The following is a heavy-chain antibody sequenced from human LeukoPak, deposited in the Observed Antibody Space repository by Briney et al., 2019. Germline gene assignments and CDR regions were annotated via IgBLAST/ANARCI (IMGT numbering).Heavy chain of an antibody. D-gene: IGHD1-26*01. CDR2: ISYDGSNK. CDR3: ARDSGSYYFDY. Sequence: GGSLRLSCAASGFTFSSYAMHWVRQAPGKGLEWVAVISYDGSNKYYADSVKGRFTISRDNSKNTLYLQMNSLRAGDTAVYYCARDSGSYYFDYWGQGTLVTLSS. CDR1: GFTFSSYA. V-gene: IGHV3-30*04. J-gene: IGHJ4*02.